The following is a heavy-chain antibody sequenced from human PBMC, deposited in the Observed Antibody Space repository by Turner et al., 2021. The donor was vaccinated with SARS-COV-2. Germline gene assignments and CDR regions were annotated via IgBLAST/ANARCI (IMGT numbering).Heavy chain of an antibody. CDR3: ARETVNNWVDP. CDR1: GGSISSYY. Sequence: QVQLQESGPGLVKPSETLSLTCTVTGGSISSYYWSWVRQPPGKGLEWIGYIYYRGSTNYNPSLKSRVTISVDTSKNQFSLKLTSVTAADTAIYYRARETVNNWVDPWGQGTLVTVSS. V-gene: IGHV4-59*01. D-gene: IGHD2-21*02. CDR2: IYYRGST. J-gene: IGHJ5*02.